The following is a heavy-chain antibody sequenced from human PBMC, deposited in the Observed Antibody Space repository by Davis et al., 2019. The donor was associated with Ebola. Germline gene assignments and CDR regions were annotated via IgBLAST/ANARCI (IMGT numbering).Heavy chain of an antibody. Sequence: SETLSLTCAVSAGSISSSNGWSWFRQPPGKGLDWLWEINHSGSTNYNHSLKSRVTISVDTSKNQFSLKLSSVTAADTAVYYCARGGAGSGGDVWGQGTTVTVSS. D-gene: IGHD3-10*01. CDR3: ARGGAGSGGDV. J-gene: IGHJ6*02. V-gene: IGHV4-4*02. CDR2: INHSGST. CDR1: AGSISSSNG.